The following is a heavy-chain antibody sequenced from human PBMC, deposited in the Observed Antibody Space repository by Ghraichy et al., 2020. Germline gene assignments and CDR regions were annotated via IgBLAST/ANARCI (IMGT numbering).Heavy chain of an antibody. CDR1: GGSISSGGYY. Sequence: SETLSLTCTVSGGSISSGGYYWSWIRQHPGKGLEWIGYIYYSGSTYYNPSLKSRVTISVDTSKNQFSLKLSSVTAADTALYYCAREMTTVDHNWFDPWGQETLLTVSS. CDR3: AREMTTVDHNWFDP. D-gene: IGHD4-23*01. V-gene: IGHV4-31*03. CDR2: IYYSGST. J-gene: IGHJ5*02.